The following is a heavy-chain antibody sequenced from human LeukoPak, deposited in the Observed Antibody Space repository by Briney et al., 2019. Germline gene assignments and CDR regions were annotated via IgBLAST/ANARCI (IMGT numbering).Heavy chain of an antibody. Sequence: ASVRVSCKASGYTFVSYGITWVRQAPGQGLEWMGWISVYNGDTKYAQNLQGRVTLTTDTSTSTAYMELRSLRSDDTAVYYCVRGGGFNSGFEYWGQGTLVIVSS. J-gene: IGHJ4*02. D-gene: IGHD3-10*01. CDR2: ISVYNGDT. CDR3: VRGGGFNSGFEY. V-gene: IGHV1-18*04. CDR1: GYTFVSYG.